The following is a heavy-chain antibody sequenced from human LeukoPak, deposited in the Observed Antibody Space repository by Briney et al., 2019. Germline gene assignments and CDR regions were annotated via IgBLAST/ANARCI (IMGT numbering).Heavy chain of an antibody. J-gene: IGHJ5*02. CDR1: GFTFSSYA. CDR2: ISGSGGST. Sequence: GGSLRLSCAASGFTFSSYAMSWVRQAPGKGLEWVSAISGSGGSTYYADSVKGRFTISRDNSKNTLYLQMNSLRAEDTAVYYCARESLALAVAGTRINWFDPWGQGTLVTVSS. V-gene: IGHV3-23*01. D-gene: IGHD6-19*01. CDR3: ARESLALAVAGTRINWFDP.